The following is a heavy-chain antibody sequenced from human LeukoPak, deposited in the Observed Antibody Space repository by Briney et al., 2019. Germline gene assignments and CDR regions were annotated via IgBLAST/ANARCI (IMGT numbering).Heavy chain of an antibody. CDR1: VYTFTSYH. V-gene: IGHV1-46*01. Sequence: ASVQVSCKTSVYTFTSYHMHWVRQAPGQGLEWVAIIKSTGDTTVYAQKFQGRVTVTRDTSTSTVYMDLSSLSSEDTAVYYCVREDAHTYYFDFWGPGTLVTVAS. J-gene: IGHJ4*02. CDR3: VREDAHTYYFDF. CDR2: IKSTGDTT. D-gene: IGHD2-2*01.